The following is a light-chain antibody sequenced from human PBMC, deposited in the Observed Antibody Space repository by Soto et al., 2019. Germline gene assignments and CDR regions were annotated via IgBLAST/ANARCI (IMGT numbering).Light chain of an antibody. CDR1: QSVSSSY. Sequence: EIALTQSPGTLPLSPGERATLSCRASQSVSSSYLAWYQQKPGQAPRLLIYGASSRASGIPDRFSGSGSGTDFNLTISKLEPEDFAVYYCQQYYSSPFTFGPGTKGDIK. CDR2: GAS. V-gene: IGKV3-20*01. CDR3: QQYYSSPFT. J-gene: IGKJ3*01.